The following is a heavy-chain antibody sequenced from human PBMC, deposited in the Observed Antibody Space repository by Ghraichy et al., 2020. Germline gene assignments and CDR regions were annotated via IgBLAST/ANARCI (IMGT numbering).Heavy chain of an antibody. V-gene: IGHV3-9*01. CDR1: GFTFDDYA. Sequence: GGSLRLSCAASGFTFDDYAMHWVRQAPGKGLEWVSGISWNSGSIGYADSVKGRFTISRDNAKNSLYLQMNSLRAEDTALYYCAKDYLDSGSYYQGFFDYWGQGTLVTVSS. CDR2: ISWNSGSI. CDR3: AKDYLDSGSYYQGFFDY. D-gene: IGHD1-26*01. J-gene: IGHJ4*02.